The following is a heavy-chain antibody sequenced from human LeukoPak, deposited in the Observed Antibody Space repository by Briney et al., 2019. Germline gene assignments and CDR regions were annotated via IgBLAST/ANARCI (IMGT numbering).Heavy chain of an antibody. D-gene: IGHD2-15*01. CDR2: IKLDGSAK. CDR1: GFTFSNYW. V-gene: IGHV3-7*03. J-gene: IGHJ5*02. Sequence: GGSLRLSCATSGFTFSNYWMSWVRQAPGKGLEWVANIKLDGSAKYYMDSVKGRFTISRANAKNSLFLQMNSLRAEDTAVYYCAKDLRAGYCSGGSCYGWFDPWGQGTLVTVSS. CDR3: AKDLRAGYCSGGSCYGWFDP.